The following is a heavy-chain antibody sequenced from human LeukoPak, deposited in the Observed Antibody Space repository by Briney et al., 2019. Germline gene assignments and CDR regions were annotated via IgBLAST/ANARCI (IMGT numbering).Heavy chain of an antibody. Sequence: PSETLSLTCTVSGGSISSYYWSWIRQPPGKGLEWIGYIYTSGSTNYNPSLKSRVTISVDTSKNQFSLKLSSVTAADTAVYYCARHIRTGFWFPYYMDVWGKGTTVTVSS. CDR1: GGSISSYY. CDR3: ARHIRTGFWFPYYMDV. D-gene: IGHD3-3*01. J-gene: IGHJ6*03. V-gene: IGHV4-4*09. CDR2: IYTSGST.